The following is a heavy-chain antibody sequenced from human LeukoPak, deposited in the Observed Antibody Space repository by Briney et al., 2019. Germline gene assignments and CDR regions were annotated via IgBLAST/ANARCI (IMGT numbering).Heavy chain of an antibody. CDR1: GFTFSSYW. D-gene: IGHD5-18*01. CDR3: AGPRLRYSSTPSDY. J-gene: IGHJ4*02. Sequence: PGGSLRLSCAASGFTFSSYWMSWVRQAPGKGLEWVANIKQDGSEKYYVDSVKGRFTISRDNAKNSLYLQMNSLRAEDTAVYYCAGPRLRYSSTPSDYWGQGTLVTVSS. V-gene: IGHV3-7*01. CDR2: IKQDGSEK.